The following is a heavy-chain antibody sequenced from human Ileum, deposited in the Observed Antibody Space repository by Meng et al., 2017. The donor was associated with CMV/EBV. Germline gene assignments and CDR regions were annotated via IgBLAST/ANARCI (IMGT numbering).Heavy chain of an antibody. D-gene: IGHD6-13*01. CDR1: GDTFRSYR. J-gene: IGHJ6*02. V-gene: IGHV1-69*10. Sequence: SVKVSCKGSGDTFRSYRFSWVRQAPGQGLEWMGGIITALGVTKYAQHFQGRVTITADKSTNTAYMEISSLRSEDTAVYFCASKEQLDMIGSGYYGMDVWGQGTTVTVSS. CDR3: ASKEQLDMIGSGYYGMDV. CDR2: IITALGVT.